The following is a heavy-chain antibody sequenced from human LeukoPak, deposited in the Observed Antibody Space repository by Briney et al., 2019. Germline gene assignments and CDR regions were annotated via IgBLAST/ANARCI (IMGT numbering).Heavy chain of an antibody. CDR1: GFTFTSSA. D-gene: IGHD4-23*01. CDR2: VVVGSGNT. CDR3: AAEGRPTVVTFRKGAVDL. V-gene: IGHV1-58*01. J-gene: IGHJ3*01. Sequence: SVKVSCKASGFTFTSSAVQWVRQARGQRLEWIGWVVVGSGNTNYAQKFQERVTITRGMSTSTVYMELSSLRSEDTAVYYCAAEGRPTVVTFRKGAVDLWGQGTMVTVSS.